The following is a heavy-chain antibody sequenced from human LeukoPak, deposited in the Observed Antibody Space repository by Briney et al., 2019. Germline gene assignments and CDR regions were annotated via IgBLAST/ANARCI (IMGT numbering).Heavy chain of an antibody. CDR3: ARESMVAATRGRYYYYGMDV. CDR1: GGSISSYY. CDR2: IYYSGST. Sequence: SETLSLTCTVSGGSISSYYWSWIRQPPGKGLEWIGYIYYSGSTNYNPSPKSRVTISVDTSKNQFSLKLSSVTAADTAVYYCARESMVAATRGRYYYYGMDVWGQGTTVTVSS. V-gene: IGHV4-59*01. J-gene: IGHJ6*02. D-gene: IGHD2-15*01.